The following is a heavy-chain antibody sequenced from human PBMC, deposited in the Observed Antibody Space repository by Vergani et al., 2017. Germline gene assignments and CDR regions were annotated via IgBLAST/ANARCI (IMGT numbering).Heavy chain of an antibody. CDR2: INPNSGGT. CDR3: ARDERGYSYGRHLYYFDC. J-gene: IGHJ4*02. V-gene: IGHV1-2*02. Sequence: QVQLVQSGAEVKKPEASVKVSCKASGYTFTGYYMHWVRQAPGQGLEWMGWINPNSGGTNYAQKFQGRVTMTRDTSISTAYMELSRLRSDDTAVYYCARDERGYSYGRHLYYFDCWGQGTLVTVSS. CDR1: GYTFTGYY. D-gene: IGHD5-18*01.